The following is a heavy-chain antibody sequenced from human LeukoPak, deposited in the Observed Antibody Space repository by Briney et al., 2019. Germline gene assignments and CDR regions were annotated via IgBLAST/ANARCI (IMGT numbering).Heavy chain of an antibody. CDR1: GGSISSGSYY. D-gene: IGHD7-27*01. Sequence: PSETLSLTCTVSGGSISSGSYYWSWIRQPAGKGLEWIGRIYTSGSTYYNPSLKSRVTISIDTSKNQFSLKLSSVTAADTGVYFCARRLNGDETYAFDIWGQGAMVTVSS. J-gene: IGHJ3*02. V-gene: IGHV4-61*02. CDR2: IYTSGST. CDR3: ARRLNGDETYAFDI.